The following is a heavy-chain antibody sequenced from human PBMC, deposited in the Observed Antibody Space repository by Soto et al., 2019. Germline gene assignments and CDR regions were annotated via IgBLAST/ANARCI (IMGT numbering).Heavy chain of an antibody. V-gene: IGHV5-51*01. Sequence: GESLKICCKGSGYSFTSYWIGWVRQMPGKGLEWMGIIYPGDSDTRYSPSFQGQVTISADKSISTAYLQWSSLKASDTAMYYCAVYYYDSSGNFDYWGQGTLVTVSS. D-gene: IGHD3-22*01. CDR1: GYSFTSYW. J-gene: IGHJ4*02. CDR3: AVYYYDSSGNFDY. CDR2: IYPGDSDT.